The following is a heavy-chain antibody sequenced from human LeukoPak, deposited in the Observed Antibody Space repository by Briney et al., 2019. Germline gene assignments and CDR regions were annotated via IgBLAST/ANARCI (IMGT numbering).Heavy chain of an antibody. V-gene: IGHV3-21*01. Sequence: GGSLRLSCAASGFIFSSYSMSWVRQAPGKGLEWVSSISSSSSYIYYADSVKGRFTISRDNAKNSLYLQMNSLRAEDTAVYYCARDSDSSSWYQQPHDAFDIWGQGTMVTVSS. D-gene: IGHD6-13*01. CDR1: GFIFSSYS. CDR3: ARDSDSSSWYQQPHDAFDI. J-gene: IGHJ3*02. CDR2: ISSSSSYI.